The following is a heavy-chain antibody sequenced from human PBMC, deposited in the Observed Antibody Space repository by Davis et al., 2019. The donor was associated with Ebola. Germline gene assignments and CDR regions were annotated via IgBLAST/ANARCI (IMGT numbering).Heavy chain of an antibody. CDR3: ARLPLLRFLEWLGSD. D-gene: IGHD3-3*01. Sequence: MPSETLSLTCAVYGGSFSGYYWSWIRQPPGKGLEWIGEINHSGSTNYNPSLKSRVTISVDTSKNQFSLKLSSVTAADTAVYYCARLPLLRFLEWLGSDWGQGTLVTVSS. CDR2: INHSGST. J-gene: IGHJ4*02. CDR1: GGSFSGYY. V-gene: IGHV4-34*01.